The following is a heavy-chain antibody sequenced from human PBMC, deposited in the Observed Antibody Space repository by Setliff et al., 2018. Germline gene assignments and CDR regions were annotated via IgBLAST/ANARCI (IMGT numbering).Heavy chain of an antibody. CDR3: ARDRTAYTYGLDV. V-gene: IGHV4-61*01. D-gene: IGHD3-16*01. CDR1: GASLRSGSYY. J-gene: IGHJ6*02. CDR2: IYHNGNT. Sequence: SETLSLTCTVSGASLRSGSYYWSWIRQPPGKGLEWIGYIYHNGNTNFNPSLKSRVNMSVDTSNNQFVLNLKAVTAADTAVYYCARDRTAYTYGLDVWGQGTTVTVSS.